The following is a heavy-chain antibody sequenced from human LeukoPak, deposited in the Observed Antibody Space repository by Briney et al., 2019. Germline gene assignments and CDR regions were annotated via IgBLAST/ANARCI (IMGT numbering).Heavy chain of an antibody. CDR1: GYTFTSYY. CDR2: INPSGGST. D-gene: IGHD6-6*01. Sequence: ASVTVSCKASGYTFTSYYMHWVRQAPGQGLEWMGIINPSGGSTSYAQKFQGRVTMTRDTSTSTVYMELSSLRSEDTAVYYCARGEPTEYSSSSGADFDYWGQGTLVTVSS. CDR3: ARGEPTEYSSSSGADFDY. V-gene: IGHV1-46*01. J-gene: IGHJ4*02.